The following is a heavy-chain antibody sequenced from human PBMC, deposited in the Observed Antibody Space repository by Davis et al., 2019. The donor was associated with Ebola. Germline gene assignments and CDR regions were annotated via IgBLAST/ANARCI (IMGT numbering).Heavy chain of an antibody. J-gene: IGHJ4*02. Sequence: GESLKISCAASGFSFSLHTMDWVRQAPGKGLEWLSSISASSNLIYYAESVKGRFTISRDNAKNSLYLQMTGLRDEDTAMYYCARTLGYWGQGTLVTVSS. CDR3: ARTLGY. CDR2: ISASSNLI. V-gene: IGHV3-48*02. CDR1: GFSFSLHT.